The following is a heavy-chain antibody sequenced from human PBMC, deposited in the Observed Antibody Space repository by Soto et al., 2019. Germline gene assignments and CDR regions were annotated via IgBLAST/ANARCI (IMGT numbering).Heavy chain of an antibody. Sequence: SETLSLTCTVSGDSISSYHWSWIRQPPGKGLEWSGYIYYSGSTNYNPSLKSRVTISVDTSKNQFSLKLSSVTAADTAVYYCARARGRYCSGGSCSSRLPTLDYWGQGTLVTVSS. CDR3: ARARGRYCSGGSCSSRLPTLDY. CDR1: GDSISSYH. CDR2: IYYSGST. V-gene: IGHV4-59*01. D-gene: IGHD2-15*01. J-gene: IGHJ4*02.